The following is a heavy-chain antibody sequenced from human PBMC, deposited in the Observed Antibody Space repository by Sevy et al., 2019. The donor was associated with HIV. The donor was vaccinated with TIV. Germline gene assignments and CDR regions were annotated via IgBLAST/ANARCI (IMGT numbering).Heavy chain of an antibody. Sequence: GGSLRLSCAASGFTFSSYAMHWVRQAPGKGLEWVAVISYDGSNQYYADSVKGRFTISRDNSKNTLYLQMNSLRAEDTAVYYCARDHQRQWLVRGYFDYWGQGTLVNVSS. D-gene: IGHD6-19*01. CDR1: GFTFSSYA. V-gene: IGHV3-30-3*01. CDR2: ISYDGSNQ. J-gene: IGHJ4*02. CDR3: ARDHQRQWLVRGYFDY.